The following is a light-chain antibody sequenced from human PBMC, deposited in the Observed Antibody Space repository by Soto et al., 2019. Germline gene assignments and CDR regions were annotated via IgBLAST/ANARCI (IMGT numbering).Light chain of an antibody. CDR1: SSDVGGYNY. J-gene: IGLJ3*02. V-gene: IGLV2-14*01. CDR2: EVS. Sequence: QSALTQPASVSGSPGQSITISCTGTSSDVGGYNYVSWYQQHPAKAPKLMIYEVSNRPSEVSHRFSGSKSGNTASLTISGLHAEDEADYYCFSYTTSSTLVFGGGTKLTVL. CDR3: FSYTTSSTLV.